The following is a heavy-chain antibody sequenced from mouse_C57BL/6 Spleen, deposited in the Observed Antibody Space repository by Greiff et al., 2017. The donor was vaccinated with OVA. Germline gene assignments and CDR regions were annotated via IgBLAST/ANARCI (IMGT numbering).Heavy chain of an antibody. V-gene: IGHV1-64*01. CDR1: GYTFTSYW. J-gene: IGHJ2*01. D-gene: IGHD1-1*01. CDR2: IHPNSGST. CDR3: ARYDYGMFDY. Sequence: VQLQQSGAELVKPGASVKLSCKASGYTFTSYWMHWVKQRPGQGLEWIGMIHPNSGSTNYNEKFKSKATLTVDKSSSTAYMQLSSLTSEDSAVYYCARYDYGMFDYWGQGTTLTVSS.